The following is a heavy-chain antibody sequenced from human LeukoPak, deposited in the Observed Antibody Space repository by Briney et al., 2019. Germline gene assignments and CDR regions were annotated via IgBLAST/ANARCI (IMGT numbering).Heavy chain of an antibody. Sequence: SQTLSLTCAVYGGSFSGYYWSWIRQPPGKGLEWIGEINHSGSTNYNPSLKSRVTISVDTSKNQFSLKLSSVTAADTAVYYCASTRAGDYYDSSGYPIPDYWGQGTLVTVSS. CDR1: GGSFSGYY. CDR3: ASTRAGDYYDSSGYPIPDY. V-gene: IGHV4-34*01. J-gene: IGHJ4*02. CDR2: INHSGST. D-gene: IGHD3-22*01.